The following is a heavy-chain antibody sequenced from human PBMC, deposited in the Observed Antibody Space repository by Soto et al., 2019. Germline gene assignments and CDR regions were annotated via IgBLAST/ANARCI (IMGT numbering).Heavy chain of an antibody. D-gene: IGHD3-22*01. CDR2: IYPGDSDT. Sequence: GESLKISCKGSGYSFTSYWVGWVRQMPGKGLEWMGIIYPGDSDTRYSPSFQGQVTISADKSISTAYLQWSSLKASDTAMYYCARRPTMIGVDDAFDIWGQGTMGTVSS. V-gene: IGHV5-51*01. CDR3: ARRPTMIGVDDAFDI. CDR1: GYSFTSYW. J-gene: IGHJ3*02.